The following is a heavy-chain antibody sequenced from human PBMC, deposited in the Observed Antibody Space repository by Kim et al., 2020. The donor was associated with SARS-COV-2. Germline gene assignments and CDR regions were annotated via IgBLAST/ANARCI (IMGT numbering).Heavy chain of an antibody. CDR3: ARDPLDGYSPYFDY. V-gene: IGHV3-21*01. J-gene: IGHJ4*02. CDR2: ISSSSSYI. D-gene: IGHD5-18*01. CDR1: GFTFSSYS. Sequence: GGSLRLSCAASGFTFSSYSMNWVRQAPGKGLEWVSSISSSSSYIYYADSVKGRFTISRDNAKNSLYLQMNSLRAEDTAVYYCARDPLDGYSPYFDYWGQGTLVTVSS.